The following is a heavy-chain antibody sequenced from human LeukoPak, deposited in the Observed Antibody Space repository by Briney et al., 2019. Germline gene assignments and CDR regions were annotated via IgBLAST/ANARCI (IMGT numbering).Heavy chain of an antibody. Sequence: GGSLRLSCAASGFTFSSYGMHWVRQAPGKGLEWVAFIRYDGGNKYYADSVKGRFTISRDNSKNTLHLQMNSLRAEDTAVYYCAKDNSGYEDYWGQGTLVTDSP. CDR1: GFTFSSYG. CDR2: IRYDGGNK. CDR3: AKDNSGYEDY. V-gene: IGHV3-30*02. J-gene: IGHJ4*02. D-gene: IGHD3-22*01.